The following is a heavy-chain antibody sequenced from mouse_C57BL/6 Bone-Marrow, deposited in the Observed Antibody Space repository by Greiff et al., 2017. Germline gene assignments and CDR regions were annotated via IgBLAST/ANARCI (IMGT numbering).Heavy chain of an antibody. V-gene: IGHV1-82*01. CDR3: ARWGFLRYPRAMDY. Sequence: VQLQESGPELVKPGASVTISCKASGYAFTSSWMNWVKQRPGKGLEWIGRIYPGDGDTNSNGKFKGKATLTADKSSSTAYMQLSSLTSEDSAVYFCARWGFLRYPRAMDYWGQGTSVTGSS. CDR1: GYAFTSSW. D-gene: IGHD1-1*01. J-gene: IGHJ4*01. CDR2: IYPGDGDT.